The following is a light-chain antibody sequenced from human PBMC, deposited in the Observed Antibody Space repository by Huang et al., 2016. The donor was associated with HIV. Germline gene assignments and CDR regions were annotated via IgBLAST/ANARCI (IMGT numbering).Light chain of an antibody. V-gene: IGKV1-13*02. CDR3: QQLHTYPIT. CDR2: ASS. Sequence: AVQLTQSPSSLSASVGDTVIISCRASQDIGTSLAWYQQRTGRAPKLLSSASSTLQTVVPSRFSGDSAGTYFTLFITNLQPEDFATYYCQQLHTYPITFGQGTRLDMK. CDR1: QDIGTS. J-gene: IGKJ5*01.